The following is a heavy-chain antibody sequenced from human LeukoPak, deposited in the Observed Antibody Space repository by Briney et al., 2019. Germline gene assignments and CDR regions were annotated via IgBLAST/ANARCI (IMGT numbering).Heavy chain of an antibody. J-gene: IGHJ4*02. CDR1: GFTFSSYE. V-gene: IGHV3-48*03. CDR2: ISSSGGSTT. Sequence: GGSLRLSCAASGFTFSSYEMNWVRQAPGKGLEWVSFISSSGGSTTFYADSVKGRFTTSRDNAKKSLYLQMNSLRAEDTAVYYCARRFTSFGVVWGQGTQVTVSS. CDR3: ARRFTSFGVV. D-gene: IGHD3-3*01.